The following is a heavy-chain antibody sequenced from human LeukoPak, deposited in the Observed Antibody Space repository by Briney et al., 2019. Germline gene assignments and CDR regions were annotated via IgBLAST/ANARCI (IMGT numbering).Heavy chain of an antibody. Sequence: PSETLSLTCDVSDYSIRNSYYWSWIRQPAGKGLEWIGRIYTSGSTNYNPSLKSRVTISVDTSKNQFSLKLSSVTAADTAVYYCARGAGAFDYWGQGTLVTVSS. CDR2: IYTSGST. J-gene: IGHJ4*02. CDR1: DYSIRNSYY. D-gene: IGHD3-10*01. CDR3: ARGAGAFDY. V-gene: IGHV4-4*07.